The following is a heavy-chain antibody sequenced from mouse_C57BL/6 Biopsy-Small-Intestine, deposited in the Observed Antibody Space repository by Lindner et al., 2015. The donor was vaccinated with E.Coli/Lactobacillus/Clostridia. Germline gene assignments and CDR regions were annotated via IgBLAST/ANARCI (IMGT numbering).Heavy chain of an antibody. D-gene: IGHD2-1*01. CDR1: GFNIKDDY. V-gene: IGHV14-4*01. Sequence: VQLQESGAELVRPGASVKLSCTASGFNIKDDYMHWVKQRPEQGLEWIEWIDPENGDTEYASKFQGKATITADTSSNTAYLQLSSLTSEDTAVYYCTTGSYYDNSYYASDYWGQGTSVTVSS. CDR3: TTGSYYDNSYYASDY. CDR2: IDPENGDT. J-gene: IGHJ4*01.